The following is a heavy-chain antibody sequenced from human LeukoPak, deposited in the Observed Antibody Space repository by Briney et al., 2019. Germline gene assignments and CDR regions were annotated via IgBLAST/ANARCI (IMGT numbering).Heavy chain of an antibody. J-gene: IGHJ4*02. V-gene: IGHV3-23*01. CDR3: AKDSHYGSGSYYDY. CDR1: GFTFDSYS. CDR2: ISGSGENT. D-gene: IGHD3-10*01. Sequence: GGSLRLSCAASGFTFDSYSMTWVRQTPGKGLEWVSTISGSGENTYYADSVQGRLTISRDNAKNSLYLQMNSLRAEDTALYYCAKDSHYGSGSYYDYWGQGTLVTVSS.